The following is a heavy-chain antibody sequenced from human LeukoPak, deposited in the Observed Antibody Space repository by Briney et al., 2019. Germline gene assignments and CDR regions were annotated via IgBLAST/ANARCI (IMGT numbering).Heavy chain of an antibody. J-gene: IGHJ4*02. CDR3: ARDATGYYFDY. CDR2: IYYSGST. Sequence: ASETLSLTCTVSGGSISSYYWSWIRQPPGKGLEGIGYIYYSGSTNYNPSLKSRVPISVDTSKNQFSLKLSSVTAADTAVYYCARDATGYYFDYWGQGTLVTVSS. CDR1: GGSISSYY. D-gene: IGHD3-9*01. V-gene: IGHV4-59*01.